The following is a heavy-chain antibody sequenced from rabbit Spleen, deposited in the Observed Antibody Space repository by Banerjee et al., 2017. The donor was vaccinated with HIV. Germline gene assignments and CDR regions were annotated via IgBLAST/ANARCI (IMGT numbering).Heavy chain of an antibody. D-gene: IGHD4-1*01. CDR2: IGTGSGNT. J-gene: IGHJ6*01. CDR3: ARDLAGIIGWNFGL. Sequence: QSLEESGGGLVKPGASLTLTCTASGFTLSSYWMCWVRQAPGKGLEWIACIGTGSGNTYYASWAKGRFTISKTSSTTVTLQMTSLTAADTAIYFCARDLAGIIGWNFGLWGPGTLVTVS. CDR1: GFTLSSYW. V-gene: IGHV1S40*01.